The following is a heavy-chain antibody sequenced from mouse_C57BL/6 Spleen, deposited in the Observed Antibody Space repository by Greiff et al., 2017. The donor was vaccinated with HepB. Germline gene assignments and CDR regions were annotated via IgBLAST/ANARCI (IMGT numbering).Heavy chain of an antibody. V-gene: IGHV1-76*01. J-gene: IGHJ1*03. CDR2: IYPGSGNT. CDR3: ARGYYGSRHSWYFDV. CDR1: GYTFTDYY. D-gene: IGHD1-1*01. Sequence: QVQLQQSGAELVRPGASVKLSCKASGYTFTDYYINWVKQRPGQGLEWIARIYPGSGNTYYNEKFKGKATLTAEKSSSTAYMQLSSLTSEDSAVYFCARGYYGSRHSWYFDVWGTGTTVTVSS.